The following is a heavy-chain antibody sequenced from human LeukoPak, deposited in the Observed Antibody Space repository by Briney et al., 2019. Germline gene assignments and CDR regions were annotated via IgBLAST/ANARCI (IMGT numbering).Heavy chain of an antibody. CDR2: IYYSGST. J-gene: IGHJ4*02. Sequence: SETLSLTCTVSGGSISSYYWSWIRQPPGKGLEWIGYIYYSGSTNYNPSLKSRVTISVDTSKNQFSLKLSSVTAADTAVYYCARDYGSGSYNYWGQGTLVTVSS. CDR1: GGSISSYY. CDR3: ARDYGSGSYNY. V-gene: IGHV4-59*12. D-gene: IGHD3-10*01.